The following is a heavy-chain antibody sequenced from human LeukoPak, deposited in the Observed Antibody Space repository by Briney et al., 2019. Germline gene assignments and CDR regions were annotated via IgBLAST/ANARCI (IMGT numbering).Heavy chain of an antibody. CDR2: ISGSGGST. V-gene: IGHV3-23*01. J-gene: IGHJ4*02. CDR3: ATSGNYYLKY. Sequence: GGSLRLSCAASGFTFSSYAMSWVRQAPGKGLEWVSAISGSGGSTYYADSVKGRFTISRDNAKNALSLQMNSLRDEDTAVYYCATSGNYYLKYWGQGTLVTVSS. CDR1: GFTFSSYA. D-gene: IGHD1-26*01.